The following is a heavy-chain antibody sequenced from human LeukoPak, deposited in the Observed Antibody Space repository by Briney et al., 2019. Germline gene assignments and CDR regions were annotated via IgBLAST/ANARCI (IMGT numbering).Heavy chain of an antibody. Sequence: PSDTLSLTCTVSGGPISRYYWSWLRQPPGKGLEWIGYIYYSGSTNYNPSLKSRVPISVDTSKNQFSLELSSVTAADPAVLLCARVKYCSSTSCPPWAFDIWGQGTMVTVSS. CDR2: IYYSGST. V-gene: IGHV4-59*12. D-gene: IGHD2-2*01. J-gene: IGHJ3*02. CDR1: GGPISRYY. CDR3: ARVKYCSSTSCPPWAFDI.